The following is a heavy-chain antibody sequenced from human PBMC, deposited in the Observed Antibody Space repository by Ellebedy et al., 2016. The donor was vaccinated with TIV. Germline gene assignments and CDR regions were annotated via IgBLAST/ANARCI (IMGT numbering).Heavy chain of an antibody. J-gene: IGHJ5*02. V-gene: IGHV4-39*01. CDR1: GDSVSSTAYY. D-gene: IGHD2-8*01. Sequence: GSLRLSXTVSGDSVSSTAYYWAWTRQPPGKGLEWTGSINYSGRTYYNPSLKSRVTISVDTSKDQFSLKLLSVTAADTAVYYCARDHGNDDDWFDPWGQGILVPVSS. CDR2: INYSGRT. CDR3: ARDHGNDDDWFDP.